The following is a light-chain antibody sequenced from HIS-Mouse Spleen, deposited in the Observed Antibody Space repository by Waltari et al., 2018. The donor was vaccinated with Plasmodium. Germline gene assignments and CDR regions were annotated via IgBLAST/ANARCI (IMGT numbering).Light chain of an antibody. CDR2: EDS. Sequence: SYELTQPPSVSVSPGQTARITCSGDAFPKKYAYWYQQKSGQAPVRVIYEDSKRPSGITERFSGSSSGTMATLTISGAQVEDEADYYCYSTDSSGNHRVFGGGTKLTVL. CDR3: YSTDSSGNHRV. V-gene: IGLV3-10*01. J-gene: IGLJ3*02. CDR1: AFPKKY.